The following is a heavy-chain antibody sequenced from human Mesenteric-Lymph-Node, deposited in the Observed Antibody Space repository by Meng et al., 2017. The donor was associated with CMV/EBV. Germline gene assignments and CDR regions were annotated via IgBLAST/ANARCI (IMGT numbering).Heavy chain of an antibody. J-gene: IGHJ6*02. D-gene: IGHD2-2*01. CDR1: GFTFSSYG. CDR2: IWYDGSNK. V-gene: IGHV3-33*06. CDR3: AKDRVPAAIGFYYYGMDV. Sequence: GGSLKISCAASGFTFSSYGMHWVRQAPGKGLEWVAVIWYDGSNKYYADSVKGRFTISRDNSKNTLYLQMNSLRAEDTAVYYCAKDRVPAAIGFYYYGMDVWGQGTTVTVSS.